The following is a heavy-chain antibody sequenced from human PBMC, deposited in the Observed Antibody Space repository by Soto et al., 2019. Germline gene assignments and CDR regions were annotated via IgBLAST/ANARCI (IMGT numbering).Heavy chain of an antibody. Sequence: QVQLVQSGAEVRKPGSSVRVSCKASGGSFNRHTISWVRQAPGQGLEWMGGIIPIFGTANHAQKFQGRVTIIADESTSTVYMELSSLRSEDTAVYYCARPYSSSSPYYYGMDVWGQGTTVTVSS. V-gene: IGHV1-69*01. CDR1: GGSFNRHT. CDR3: ARPYSSSSPYYYGMDV. J-gene: IGHJ6*02. CDR2: IIPIFGTA. D-gene: IGHD6-13*01.